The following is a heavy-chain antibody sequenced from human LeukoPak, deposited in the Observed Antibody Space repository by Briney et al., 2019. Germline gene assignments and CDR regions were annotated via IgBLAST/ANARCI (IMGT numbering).Heavy chain of an antibody. CDR2: MNPNSGNT. CDR3: ARGALGGAWDY. J-gene: IGHJ4*02. V-gene: IGHV1-8*01. D-gene: IGHD1-26*01. CDR1: GYTFTSYD. Sequence: ASVKVSCKASGYTFTSYDINWVRQATGQGLEWMGWMNPNSGNTGYAQKFQGRVTITTDESTSTAYMELSSLRSEDTAVYYCARGALGGAWDYWGQGTLVTVSS.